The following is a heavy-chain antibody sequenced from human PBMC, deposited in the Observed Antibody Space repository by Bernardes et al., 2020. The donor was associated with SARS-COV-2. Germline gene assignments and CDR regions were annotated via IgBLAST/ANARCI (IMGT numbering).Heavy chain of an antibody. D-gene: IGHD6-13*01. CDR2: IYYSGST. CDR1: GGSISSSSYY. Sequence: SETLSLTCTVSGGSISSSSYYWGWIRQPPGKGLEWIGSIYYSGSTYYNPSLKSRVTISVDTSKNQFSLKLSSVTAADTAVYYCARLPRGGSSWYNWFDPWGQGTLVTVSS. V-gene: IGHV4-39*01. J-gene: IGHJ5*02. CDR3: ARLPRGGSSWYNWFDP.